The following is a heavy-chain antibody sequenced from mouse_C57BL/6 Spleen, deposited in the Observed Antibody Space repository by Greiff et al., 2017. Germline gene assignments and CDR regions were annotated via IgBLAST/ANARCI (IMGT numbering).Heavy chain of an antibody. CDR3: AMVLTGTAIDY. D-gene: IGHD4-1*01. V-gene: IGHV5-4*03. CDR2: ISDGGSYT. Sequence: EVMLVESGGGLVKPGGSLTLSCAASGFTFSSYAMSWVRQTPEKRLEWVATISDGGSYTYYPDNVKGRFTISRDNAKNNLYLQMSHLKSEDTAMYYCAMVLTGTAIDYWGQGTTLTVSS. J-gene: IGHJ2*01. CDR1: GFTFSSYA.